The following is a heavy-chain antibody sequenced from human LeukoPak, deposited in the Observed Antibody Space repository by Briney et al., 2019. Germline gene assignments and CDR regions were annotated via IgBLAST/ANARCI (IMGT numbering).Heavy chain of an antibody. J-gene: IGHJ4*02. D-gene: IGHD2-21*02. V-gene: IGHV1-2*06. Sequence: GASVKVSCKASGYTFTGYYVHWVRQAPGQGLEWMGRINPNSGDTNYAQKFQGRVTMTRDTSISTAYMELSRLRPDDTAVYYCARDYCGGDCFPDYWGQGTLVTVSS. CDR1: GYTFTGYY. CDR2: INPNSGDT. CDR3: ARDYCGGDCFPDY.